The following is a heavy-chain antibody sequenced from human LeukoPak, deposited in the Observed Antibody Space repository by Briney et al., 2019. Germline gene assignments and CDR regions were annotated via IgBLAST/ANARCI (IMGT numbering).Heavy chain of an antibody. D-gene: IGHD2-15*01. J-gene: IGHJ4*02. CDR3: ARDVGYCSAGICYSAPMLHY. CDR2: ISVYNGNS. V-gene: IGHV1-18*01. CDR1: GYTFNTYG. Sequence: ASVTVSCKASGYTFNTYGITWVRQAPGQGLEWMGWISVYNGNSNYAQKLQGRVTMTTDTSTSTAYMELRSLTSDDTAVCYCARDVGYCSAGICYSAPMLHYWGQGTLVTVSS.